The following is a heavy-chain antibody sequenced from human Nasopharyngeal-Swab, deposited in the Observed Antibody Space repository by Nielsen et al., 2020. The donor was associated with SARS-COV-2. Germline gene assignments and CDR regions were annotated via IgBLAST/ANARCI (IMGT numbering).Heavy chain of an antibody. Sequence: SETLSLTCAVYGGSFSGHYWSWIRQPPGKGLEWIGEINHGGSTNYKPSLKSRVTISIDTSKNQFSLKLSSVTAADTAVYYCARGNGPLKLELRPGPFRHGYAYYFDYWGQGTLVTVSS. CDR3: ARGNGPLKLELRPGPFRHGYAYYFDY. CDR2: INHGGST. V-gene: IGHV4-34*01. D-gene: IGHD1-7*01. CDR1: GGSFSGHY. J-gene: IGHJ4*02.